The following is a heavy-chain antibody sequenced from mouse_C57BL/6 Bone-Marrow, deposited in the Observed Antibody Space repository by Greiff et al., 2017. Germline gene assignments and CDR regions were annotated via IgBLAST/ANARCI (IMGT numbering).Heavy chain of an antibody. CDR1: GFTFSSYA. CDR3: TRVFYDYDDY. D-gene: IGHD2-4*01. Sequence: EVQLQQSGEGLVKPGGSLKLSCAASGFTFSSYAMSWVRQTPEKRLEWVAYISSGGDYIYYADTVKGRFTISRDNARNTLYLQMSSLKSEDTAMYYCTRVFYDYDDYWGQGTTLTVSS. V-gene: IGHV5-9-1*02. CDR2: ISSGGDYI. J-gene: IGHJ2*01.